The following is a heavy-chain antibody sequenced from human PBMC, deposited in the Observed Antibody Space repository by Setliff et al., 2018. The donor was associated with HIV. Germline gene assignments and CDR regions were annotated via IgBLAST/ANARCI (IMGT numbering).Heavy chain of an antibody. CDR3: ARGEPTILIEPAAFFDY. D-gene: IGHD2-2*01. J-gene: IGHJ4*02. CDR2: ISSSSRSK. Sequence: GGSLRLSCAASGFTFSSYAMSWVRQAPGKGLEWVSSISSSSRSKYYADSVKGRFTISRDNAKNSLYLQMNSLTAEDTAVYYCARGEPTILIEPAAFFDYWGQGTLVTVSS. V-gene: IGHV3-21*01. CDR1: GFTFSSYA.